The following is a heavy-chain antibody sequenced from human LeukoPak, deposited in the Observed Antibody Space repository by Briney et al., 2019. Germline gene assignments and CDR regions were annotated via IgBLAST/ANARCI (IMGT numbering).Heavy chain of an antibody. Sequence: QPGGSLRLSCVASGFTFSHSWMTWVRQAPGKGLEWVSGISWNSGSIGYADSVKGRFTISRDNAKNSLYLQMNSLRAEDTALYYCAPGYSPGNWGQGTLVTVSS. D-gene: IGHD4-23*01. J-gene: IGHJ4*02. V-gene: IGHV3-9*01. CDR3: APGYSPGN. CDR1: GFTFSHSW. CDR2: ISWNSGSI.